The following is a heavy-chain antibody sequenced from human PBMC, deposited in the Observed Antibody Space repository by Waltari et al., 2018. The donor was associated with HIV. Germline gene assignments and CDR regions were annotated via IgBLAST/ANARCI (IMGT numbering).Heavy chain of an antibody. CDR3: ARYTTVIRGVNRYFFDS. CDR1: GGSINNNNW. D-gene: IGHD3-10*01. J-gene: IGHJ4*02. V-gene: IGHV4-4*02. Sequence: QVQLQESGPGLVKPSGTLSLTCTFSGGSINNNNWWSWVRQPPGKGLEWIGELYHSGSTNYNPSLKSRVSISIDTFRNLFSLKLTSVTAADTAVYYCARYTTVIRGVNRYFFDSWGQGKLVDVTS. CDR2: LYHSGST.